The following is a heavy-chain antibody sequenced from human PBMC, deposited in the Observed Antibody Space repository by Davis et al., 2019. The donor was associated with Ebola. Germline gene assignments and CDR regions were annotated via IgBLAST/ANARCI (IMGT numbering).Heavy chain of an antibody. CDR1: GLTFTTAW. J-gene: IGHJ4*02. D-gene: IGHD4-23*01. CDR3: ATGRGGTLDVDY. Sequence: PGGSLRLSCAVSGLTFTTAWMNWVRQVPGKGLEWVGRIKSKIDGGTTDYAAPVKGRFTISRDDSKEAVYLQMNSLKTEDSAVYYCATGRGGTLDVDYWGQGTLVTVSS. CDR2: IKSKIDGGTT. V-gene: IGHV3-15*07.